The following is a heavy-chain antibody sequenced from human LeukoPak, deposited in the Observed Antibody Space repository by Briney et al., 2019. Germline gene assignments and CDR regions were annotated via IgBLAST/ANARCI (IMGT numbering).Heavy chain of an antibody. J-gene: IGHJ2*01. CDR1: GASISSRDYY. V-gene: IGHV4-39*07. CDR2: IYDSGIT. CDR3: ARAVISYWYFDL. D-gene: IGHD3-22*01. Sequence: SETLSLTCNVSGASISSRDYYWAWIRQPPGKGLEWIGTIYDSGITNYNSALQSRVTMSVDTSTNQLSLRLSSVTAADTAVYYCARAVISYWYFDLWGRGTLVTVSS.